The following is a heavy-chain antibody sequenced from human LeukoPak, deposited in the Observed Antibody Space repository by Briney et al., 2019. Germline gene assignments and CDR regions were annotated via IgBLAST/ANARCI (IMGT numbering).Heavy chain of an antibody. CDR1: GYTFSDYY. Sequence: ASVKVSCKASGYTFSDYYINWVRRAPGQGLEWMGWIHPNGGAATYTQKFQGRVTMTRDTSISTAYMELSRLRSDDTAVYYCARASRRLLLNLFDYWGQGTLVTVSS. V-gene: IGHV1-2*02. CDR2: IHPNGGAA. J-gene: IGHJ4*02. D-gene: IGHD3-22*01. CDR3: ARASRRLLLNLFDY.